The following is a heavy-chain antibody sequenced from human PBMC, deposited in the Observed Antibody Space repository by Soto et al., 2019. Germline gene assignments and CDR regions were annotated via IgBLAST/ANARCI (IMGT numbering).Heavy chain of an antibody. CDR1: GYTFTSYG. J-gene: IGHJ3*02. CDR2: ISAYNGNT. D-gene: IGHD6-19*01. V-gene: IGHV1-18*01. CDR3: ARVLHRVAVVSGYGAFDI. Sequence: ASVKVSCKASGYTFTSYGISWVRQAPGPGLEWMGWISAYNGNTNYAQKLQGRVTMTTDTSTSTAYMELRSLRSDDTAVYYCARVLHRVAVVSGYGAFDIWGQGTMVTVSS.